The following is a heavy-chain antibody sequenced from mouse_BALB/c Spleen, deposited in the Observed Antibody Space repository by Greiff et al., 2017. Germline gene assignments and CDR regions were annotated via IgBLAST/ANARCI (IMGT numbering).Heavy chain of an antibody. CDR2: IDPANGNT. J-gene: IGHJ4*01. V-gene: IGHV14-3*02. CDR3: APPVGYAMDY. CDR1: GFNIKDTY. Sequence: EVKLQQSGAELVKPGASVKLSCTASGFNIKDTYMHWVKQRPEQGLEWIGRIDPANGNTKYDPKFQGKATITADTSSNTAYLQLSSLTSEDTAVYYCAPPVGYAMDYWGQGTSVTVSS.